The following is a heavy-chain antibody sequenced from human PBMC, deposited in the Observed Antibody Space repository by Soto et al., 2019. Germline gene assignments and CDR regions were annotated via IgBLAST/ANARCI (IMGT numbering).Heavy chain of an antibody. D-gene: IGHD2-2*02. CDR2: NYYTGST. J-gene: IGHJ5*02. V-gene: IGHV4-30-4*01. CDR1: GGSISSGDYY. CDR3: ARYRVPAAIHHTRFDL. Sequence: LSLTCTVSGGSISSGDYYWSWIRQPPGRGLEWIGYNYYTGSTYYNPSLTGRVTIAIDTSKNQFSLKLTSMTAAATAGYYCARYRVPAAIHHTRFDLWGQRTLVTVSP.